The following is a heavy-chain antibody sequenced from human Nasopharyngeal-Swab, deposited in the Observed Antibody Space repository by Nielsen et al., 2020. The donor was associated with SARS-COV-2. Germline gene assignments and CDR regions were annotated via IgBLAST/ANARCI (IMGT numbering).Heavy chain of an antibody. V-gene: IGHV3-48*03. Sequence: SLKISCAASGFTFSSYEMNWVRQAPGKGLEWVSYISSSGSTIYYADSVKGRFTISRDNAKNSLYLQMNSLRAEDTAVYYCAREGLYYDILTGYYPYYGMDVWGQGTTVTVSS. CDR3: AREGLYYDILTGYYPYYGMDV. CDR2: ISSSGSTI. CDR1: GFTFSSYE. J-gene: IGHJ6*02. D-gene: IGHD3-9*01.